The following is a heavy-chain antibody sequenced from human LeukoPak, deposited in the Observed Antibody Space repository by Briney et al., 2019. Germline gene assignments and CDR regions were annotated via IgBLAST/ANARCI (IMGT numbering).Heavy chain of an antibody. D-gene: IGHD5-24*01. CDR2: ISGHQGNT. V-gene: IGHV1-18*01. CDR3: ARSDLATITAGPFEY. CDR1: GYTFSTYG. J-gene: IGHJ4*02. Sequence: ASVKVSCKASGYTFSTYGITWVGQAPGQGLEWMGWISGHQGNTKYAQNFQGRVTMTTDTSTSTAYMDLRSLRSDDTAIYFCARSDLATITAGPFEYWGQGTLVAVSS.